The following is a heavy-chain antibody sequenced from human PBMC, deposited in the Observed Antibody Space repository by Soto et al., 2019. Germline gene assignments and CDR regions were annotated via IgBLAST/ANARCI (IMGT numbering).Heavy chain of an antibody. D-gene: IGHD2-15*01. CDR3: AREQGLLVAAHYYYYMDV. V-gene: IGHV1-8*01. Sequence: QVPLVQSGAEVKKPGASVKVSCKASGYTFTSYDINWVRQATGQGLEWMGWTNPNSGNTGYAQKVQGRVTMTRNTSISTAYMELSRLRSEDTAVYYCAREQGLLVAAHYYYYMDVWGKGTTVTVSS. J-gene: IGHJ6*03. CDR2: TNPNSGNT. CDR1: GYTFTSYD.